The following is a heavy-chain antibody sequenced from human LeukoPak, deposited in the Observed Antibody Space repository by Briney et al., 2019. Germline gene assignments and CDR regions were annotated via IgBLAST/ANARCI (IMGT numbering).Heavy chain of an antibody. CDR1: GFTFTNYW. V-gene: IGHV3-7*01. CDR2: IKQDRSEK. J-gene: IGHJ5*02. Sequence: GVLRLSCAASGFTFTNYWMSWVRQAPGKGLELVANIKQDRSEKYYVDSVKGRFTISRDNAKNSLYLQMNSLRAEDTAVYYCASGSYSSRAYNWFDPWGQGTLVTVSS. CDR3: ASGSYSSRAYNWFDP. D-gene: IGHD6-13*01.